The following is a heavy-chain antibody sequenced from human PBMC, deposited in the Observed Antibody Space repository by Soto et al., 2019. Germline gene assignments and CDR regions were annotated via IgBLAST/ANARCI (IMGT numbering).Heavy chain of an antibody. CDR3: AKVNTAMALDY. CDR2: ILYDGRNK. J-gene: IGHJ4*02. V-gene: IGHV3-30*18. CDR1: GFTFSNYA. Sequence: QVQLVESGGGVVQPGRSLRLSCAASGFTFSNYAMHWVRQAPGKGLEWVALILYDGRNKYYADSVKCRFTLSRANSKNTLYMQMNSLRAEDTALYYCAKVNTAMALDYWGQGTLIAVSS. D-gene: IGHD5-18*01.